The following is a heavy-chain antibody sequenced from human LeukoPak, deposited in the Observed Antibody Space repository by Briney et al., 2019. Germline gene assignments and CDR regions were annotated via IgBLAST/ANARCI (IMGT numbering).Heavy chain of an antibody. CDR2: VYYTGST. V-gene: IGHV4-61*08. CDR3: AREKHLERGWFDP. Sequence: PETLSLTCTVSGASVGSSGYYCSWLRQPPGKGLEWIGHVYYTGSTNYNPSLKSRVTISMDTSKNQFSLNLISVTTADTATYYCAREKHLERGWFDPWGQGTLVTVSS. D-gene: IGHD1-1*01. CDR1: GASVGSSGYY. J-gene: IGHJ5*02.